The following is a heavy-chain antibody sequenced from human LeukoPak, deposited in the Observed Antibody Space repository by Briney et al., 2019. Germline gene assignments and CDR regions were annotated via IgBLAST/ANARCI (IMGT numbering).Heavy chain of an antibody. J-gene: IGHJ3*02. CDR3: ARDWGGHIVVVYAFDI. CDR1: GFTFSSYG. D-gene: IGHD2-21*01. V-gene: IGHV3-33*01. Sequence: PGGSLRLSCAAYGFTFSSYGMHWVRQAPGKGLEWVAVIWYDGSNKYYADSVKGRFTISRDNSKNTLYLQMNSLRAEDTAVYYCARDWGGHIVVVYAFDIWGQGTMVTVSS. CDR2: IWYDGSNK.